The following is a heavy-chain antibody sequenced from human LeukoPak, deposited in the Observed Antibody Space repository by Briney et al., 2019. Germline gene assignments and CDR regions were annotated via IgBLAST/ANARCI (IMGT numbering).Heavy chain of an antibody. J-gene: IGHJ4*02. V-gene: IGHV3-66*01. Sequence: GGSLRLSCVGSGFNVRSKYMSWVRQAPGKGLEWISIIYSDDNTHYADSVKGRFTCSRDNSKNTLYLQMNSLRAEDTAVYYCAKGRSTVTSDYWGQGTLVTVSS. CDR3: AKGRSTVTSDY. CDR2: IYSDDNT. D-gene: IGHD4-4*01. CDR1: GFNVRSKY.